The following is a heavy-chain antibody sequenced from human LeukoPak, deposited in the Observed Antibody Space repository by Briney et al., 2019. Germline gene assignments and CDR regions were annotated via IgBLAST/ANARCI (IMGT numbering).Heavy chain of an antibody. V-gene: IGHV4-4*02. CDR1: GGSISSSNW. J-gene: IGHJ4*02. CDR2: IYPSGST. Sequence: SGTLSLTCAVSGGSISSSNWWSWVRQPPVKGLEWIGEIYPSGSTNYNPSLKSRVTISVDKSNNQFSLKLGSVTAADTAVYYCAATRGTRAYWGQGTLVTVSS. CDR3: AATRGTRAY. D-gene: IGHD3-10*01.